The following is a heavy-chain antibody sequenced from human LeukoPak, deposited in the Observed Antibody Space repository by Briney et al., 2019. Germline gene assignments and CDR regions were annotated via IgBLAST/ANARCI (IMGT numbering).Heavy chain of an antibody. CDR3: ARDSGYCSGGSCYNWFDP. D-gene: IGHD2-15*01. J-gene: IGHJ5*02. V-gene: IGHV1-18*03. Sequence: ASVKVSCKASGYTFTSYGISWVRQAPGRGLEWMGWISAYNGNTNYAQKLQGRVTITRDTSASTAYMELSSLRSEDMAVYYCARDSGYCSGGSCYNWFDPWGQGTLVTVSS. CDR1: GYTFTSYG. CDR2: ISAYNGNT.